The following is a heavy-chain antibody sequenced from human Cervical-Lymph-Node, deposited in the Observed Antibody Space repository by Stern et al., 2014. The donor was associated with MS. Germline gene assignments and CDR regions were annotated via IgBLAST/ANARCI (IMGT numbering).Heavy chain of an antibody. CDR1: GGSISSRDHY. D-gene: IGHD6-19*01. V-gene: IGHV4-31*03. Sequence: QVQLQESGPGLVKPSQTLSLTCTVSGGSISSRDHYWTWIRQYPGKGLEWIGYIHYSGSTHYTPSLKSRVTISLDTSDNHFPLNLNSVTAADTAIYYCARDLGIAEAGYYYGVDVWGQGTTVTVSS. CDR2: IHYSGST. J-gene: IGHJ6*02. CDR3: ARDLGIAEAGYYYGVDV.